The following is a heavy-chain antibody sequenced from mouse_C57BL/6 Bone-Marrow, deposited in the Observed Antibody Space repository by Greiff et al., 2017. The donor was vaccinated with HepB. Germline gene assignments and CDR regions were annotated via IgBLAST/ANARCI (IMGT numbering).Heavy chain of an antibody. CDR1: GYAFSSSW. CDR3: AIYYDYENWYFDV. J-gene: IGHJ1*03. Sequence: VQLQQSGPELVKPGASVKISCKASGYAFSSSWMNWVKQRPGKGLEWIGRIYPGDGDTNYNGKFKGKATLTADKSSSTAYMQLSSLTSEDSAVYFCAIYYDYENWYFDVWGTGTTVTVSS. V-gene: IGHV1-82*01. D-gene: IGHD2-4*01. CDR2: IYPGDGDT.